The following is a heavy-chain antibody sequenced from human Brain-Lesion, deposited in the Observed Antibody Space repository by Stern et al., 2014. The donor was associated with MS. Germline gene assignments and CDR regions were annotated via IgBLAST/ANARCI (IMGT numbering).Heavy chain of an antibody. CDR3: ARDQRGITIFGVVTDYYYLGMDV. J-gene: IGHJ6*02. CDR2: INPNTGGT. Sequence: QLVQSGAEVKKPGASVKVSCKTSGYIFTGYYIHCVRQAPGQGLEWMAWINPNTGGTKYAQKFQGRVTMSRDTSISTAYVELSSLTSDDTAVYYCARDQRGITIFGVVTDYYYLGMDVWGQGTTVTVSS. D-gene: IGHD3-3*01. CDR1: GYIFTGYY. V-gene: IGHV1-2*02.